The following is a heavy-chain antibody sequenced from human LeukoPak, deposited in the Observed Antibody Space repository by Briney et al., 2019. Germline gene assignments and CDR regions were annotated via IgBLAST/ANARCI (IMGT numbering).Heavy chain of an antibody. D-gene: IGHD4-17*01. CDR2: TYYRSKWYN. Sequence: SQTLSLTCAISGDSVSRNSASWNWIRQSPSRGLEWLGRTYYRSKWYNDYAVSVKSRITINPDTSKNQFSLQLNSLTPEDTAVYYCATDPAQNEYGDIDYWGQGALVTVSS. CDR3: ATDPAQNEYGDIDY. V-gene: IGHV6-1*01. CDR1: GDSVSRNSAS. J-gene: IGHJ4*02.